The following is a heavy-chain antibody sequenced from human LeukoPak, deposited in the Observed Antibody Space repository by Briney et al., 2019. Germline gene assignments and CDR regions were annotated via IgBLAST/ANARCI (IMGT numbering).Heavy chain of an antibody. V-gene: IGHV3-23*01. CDR1: GFTFSSYS. J-gene: IGHJ4*02. Sequence: GGSLRLSCAASGFTFSSYSMSWVRQAPGKGLEWVSDISGSGSSTYYADSVKGRFTISRDNSKNTLYLQINSLRAEDTAVYYCAKGLLGIGFRYFDYWGQGTLVTVSS. D-gene: IGHD7-27*01. CDR2: ISGSGSST. CDR3: AKGLLGIGFRYFDY.